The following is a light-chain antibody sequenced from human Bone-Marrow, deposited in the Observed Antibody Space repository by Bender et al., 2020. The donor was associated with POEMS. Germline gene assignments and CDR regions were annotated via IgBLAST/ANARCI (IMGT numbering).Light chain of an antibody. CDR3: SSYDATTTLFV. J-gene: IGLJ1*01. CDR1: SSDVGSYNY. V-gene: IGLV2-8*01. CDR2: EDT. Sequence: QSALTQPPSASGSPGQSVTISCTGTSSDVGSYNYVSWYQQNPGKTPKLMIYEDTKRPSGVSDRFSASKSGSTASLTISGLQAADEADYYCSSYDATTTLFVFGSGTKVSVL.